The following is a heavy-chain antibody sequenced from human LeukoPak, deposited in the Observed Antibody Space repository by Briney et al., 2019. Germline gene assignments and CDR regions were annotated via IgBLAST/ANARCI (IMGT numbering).Heavy chain of an antibody. CDR1: GFAFSSYS. CDR3: ARVSDAYDYFFDY. Sequence: PGWSLRLSCAASGFAFSSYSMNWVRQAPGKGLDWVSSVSRRSSFIFYADSVQGRFTVSRDDSKDSLFLQMNSLRAEDTAVYYCARVSDAYDYFFDYWGQGTLVTVSS. CDR2: VSRRSSFI. V-gene: IGHV3-21*01. D-gene: IGHD5-12*01. J-gene: IGHJ4*02.